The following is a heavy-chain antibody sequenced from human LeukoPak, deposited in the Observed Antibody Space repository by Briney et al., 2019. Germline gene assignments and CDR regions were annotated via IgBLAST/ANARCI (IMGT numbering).Heavy chain of an antibody. Sequence: GGSLRLSCAASGFTFSSYGMHWVRQAPGKGPEWVAVIWYDGSNKYYADSVKGRFTISRDNSKNTLYLQMNSLRAEDTAVYYCARGSTVTTSYFDYWGQGTLVTVSS. CDR2: IWYDGSNK. J-gene: IGHJ4*02. CDR1: GFTFSSYG. CDR3: ARGSTVTTSYFDY. D-gene: IGHD4-17*01. V-gene: IGHV3-33*01.